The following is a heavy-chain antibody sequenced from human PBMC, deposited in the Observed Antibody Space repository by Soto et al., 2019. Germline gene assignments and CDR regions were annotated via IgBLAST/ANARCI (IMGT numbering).Heavy chain of an antibody. CDR1: GGSISSGGHY. V-gene: IGHV4-31*03. J-gene: IGHJ6*02. CDR3: ARDQAYDYTSPGDYYYYGMDV. CDR2: IYYSGST. D-gene: IGHD4-4*01. Sequence: NPSETLSLTCTVSGGSISSGGHYWNWIRQHPGKGLEWIGYIYYSGSTYYNPSLKSRVTISVDTSKNQFSLNLSSVTAADTAVYYCARDQAYDYTSPGDYYYYGMDVWGQGTTVTVSS.